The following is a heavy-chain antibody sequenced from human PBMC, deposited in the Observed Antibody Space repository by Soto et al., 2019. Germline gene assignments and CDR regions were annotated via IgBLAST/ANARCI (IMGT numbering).Heavy chain of an antibody. Sequence: PSETLSLTCAVSGGSISSSNWWSWVRQPPGKGLEWIGEIYHSGSTNYNPSLKSRVTISVDKSKNQFSLKLSSVTAADTAMYYCARGAYGDSYYYYGMDVWGQGTTVTVSS. D-gene: IGHD4-17*01. CDR3: ARGAYGDSYYYYGMDV. J-gene: IGHJ6*02. CDR1: GGSISSSNW. CDR2: IYHSGST. V-gene: IGHV4-4*02.